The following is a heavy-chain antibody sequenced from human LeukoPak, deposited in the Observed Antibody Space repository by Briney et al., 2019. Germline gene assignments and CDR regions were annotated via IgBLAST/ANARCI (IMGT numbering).Heavy chain of an antibody. CDR1: GFTFSSYA. J-gene: IGHJ4*02. CDR3: ARAGRYSGYDLIRWCHY. D-gene: IGHD5-12*01. Sequence: PGGSLRLSCAASGFTFSSYAMSWVRQAPGKGLEWVSAISGSGGSTYYADSVKGRFTISRDNSKNTLYLQMNSLRAEDTAVYYCARAGRYSGYDLIRWCHYWGQGTLVTVSS. V-gene: IGHV3-23*01. CDR2: ISGSGGST.